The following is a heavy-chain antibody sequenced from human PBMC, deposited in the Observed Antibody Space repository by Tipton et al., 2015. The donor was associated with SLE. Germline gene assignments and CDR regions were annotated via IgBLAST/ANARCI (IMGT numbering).Heavy chain of an antibody. CDR2: LYHRGST. J-gene: IGHJ5*02. CDR1: GYSITSGDF. CDR3: ARDPYDSTWRNGWFDP. D-gene: IGHD6-13*01. Sequence: TLSLTCAVSGYSITSGDFWGWIRQPPGKGLEWVGSLYHRGSTYYNPSLKSRVTISTDTSKNEIYLKLTSVTATDTAVYFCARDPYDSTWRNGWFDPWGQGTLVTVSP. V-gene: IGHV4-38-2*02.